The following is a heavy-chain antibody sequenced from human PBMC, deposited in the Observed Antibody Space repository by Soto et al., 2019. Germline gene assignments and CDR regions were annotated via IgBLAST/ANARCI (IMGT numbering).Heavy chain of an antibody. Sequence: GGSLRLSCAASGFTFSSYAMSWVRQAPGKGLEWVSAISGSGGSTYYADSVKGRFTISRDNSKNTLYLQMNSLRAEDTAVYYCAKDSIPIWFGASDHYYGMDVWGQGTTVTVSS. CDR2: ISGSGGST. CDR3: AKDSIPIWFGASDHYYGMDV. V-gene: IGHV3-23*01. D-gene: IGHD3-10*01. CDR1: GFTFSSYA. J-gene: IGHJ6*02.